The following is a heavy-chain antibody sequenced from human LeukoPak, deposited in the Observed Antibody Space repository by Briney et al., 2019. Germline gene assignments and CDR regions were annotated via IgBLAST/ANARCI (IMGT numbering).Heavy chain of an antibody. Sequence: ASVKVSCKASGYTFTSYAMHWVRQAPGQRLEWMGWINAGNGNTKYSQEFQGRVTITRDTSASTAYMELSSLRSEDMAVYHCARAGYGSGSYYDYNWFDPWGQGTLVTVSS. CDR2: INAGNGNT. D-gene: IGHD3-10*01. CDR3: ARAGYGSGSYYDYNWFDP. V-gene: IGHV1-3*03. CDR1: GYTFTSYA. J-gene: IGHJ5*02.